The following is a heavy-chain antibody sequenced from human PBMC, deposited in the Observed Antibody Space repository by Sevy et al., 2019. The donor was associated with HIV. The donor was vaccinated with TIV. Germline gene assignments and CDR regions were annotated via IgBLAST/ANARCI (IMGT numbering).Heavy chain of an antibody. CDR1: GFTFNSYA. V-gene: IGHV3-23*01. CDR3: ASGYSGPTTLDY. CDR2: ISGSGGST. D-gene: IGHD5-12*01. Sequence: GGSLRLSCAASGFTFNSYAMSWVRQAPGKGLEWVSAISGSGGSTYYADSVKGRFTISRDNSKNTLYLQMNSLRAEDTAVYYCASGYSGPTTLDYWGQGTLVTVSS. J-gene: IGHJ4*02.